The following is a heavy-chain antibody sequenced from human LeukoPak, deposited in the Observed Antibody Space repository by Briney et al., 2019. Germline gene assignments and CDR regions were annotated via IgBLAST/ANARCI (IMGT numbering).Heavy chain of an antibody. Sequence: SETLSLTCTVSGGSISSGGYYWSWIRQHPGKGLEWIGYIYYSGSTYYNPSLKSRVTISVDTSKNQFSLKLSSVTAADTAVYYCARAAYDFWSGPRDRFDYWGQGTLVTVSS. J-gene: IGHJ4*02. CDR1: GGSISSGGYY. D-gene: IGHD3-3*01. CDR2: IYYSGST. CDR3: ARAAYDFWSGPRDRFDY. V-gene: IGHV4-31*03.